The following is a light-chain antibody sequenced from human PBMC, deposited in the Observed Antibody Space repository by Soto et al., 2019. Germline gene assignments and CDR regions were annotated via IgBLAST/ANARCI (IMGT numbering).Light chain of an antibody. J-gene: IGLJ1*01. V-gene: IGLV1-44*01. CDR1: TSNIGRSI. CDR3: ATWDDGVFV. CDR2: GNN. Sequence: QSALTQSPSVSGTPGQRVTISCSAITSNIGRSIVSWYQQFPGAAPKVVIYGNNQRPSGVPVRFSASKSCTSASLAISALQSEDEADYYCATWDDGVFVFGIGTKVTVL.